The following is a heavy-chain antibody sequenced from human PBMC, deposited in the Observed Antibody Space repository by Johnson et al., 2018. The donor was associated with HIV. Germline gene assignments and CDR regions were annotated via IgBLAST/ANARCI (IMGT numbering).Heavy chain of an antibody. CDR3: TRGPIASRPHGDAFDI. D-gene: IGHD6-6*01. J-gene: IGHJ3*02. CDR2: ISYDGSNK. Sequence: QVQLVESGGGVVQPGRSLRLSCAASGFTFSSYAMHWVRQAPGKGLEWVAVISYDGSNKYYADSVKGRFTISRDNSKNTLYLQMNSLRAEDTAGYYCTRGPIASRPHGDAFDIWGQGTMVTVSS. CDR1: GFTFSSYA. V-gene: IGHV3-30-3*01.